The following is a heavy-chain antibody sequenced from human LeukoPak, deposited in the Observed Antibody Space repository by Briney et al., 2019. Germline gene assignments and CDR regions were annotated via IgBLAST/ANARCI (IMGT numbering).Heavy chain of an antibody. J-gene: IGHJ4*02. CDR3: ARHSRGPAAGPAFDY. V-gene: IGHV4-39*01. Sequence: SETLSLTCTVSGGSISSGTYYWGWIRQPPGKGLEWIGSIYYSGSTYYDPSLKSRVTISVDTSKNQFSLSSVTAADTAVYYCARHSRGPAAGPAFDYWGQGTLVTVSS. CDR1: GGSISSGTYY. D-gene: IGHD6-13*01. CDR2: IYYSGST.